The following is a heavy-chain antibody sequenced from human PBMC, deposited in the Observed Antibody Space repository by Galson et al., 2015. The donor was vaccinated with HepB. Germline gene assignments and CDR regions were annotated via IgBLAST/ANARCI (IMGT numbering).Heavy chain of an antibody. CDR3: ARFRGSGTTRDFGGYGMDV. D-gene: IGHD3-16*01. Sequence: SVKVSCKASGYTFTSYAMHWVRQAPGQRLEWMGWINAGNGNTKYSQKFQGRVTITRDTSASTAYMELSSLRSEDTAVYYCARFRGSGTTRDFGGYGMDVWGQGTTVTVSS. J-gene: IGHJ6*02. CDR2: INAGNGNT. V-gene: IGHV1-3*01. CDR1: GYTFTSYA.